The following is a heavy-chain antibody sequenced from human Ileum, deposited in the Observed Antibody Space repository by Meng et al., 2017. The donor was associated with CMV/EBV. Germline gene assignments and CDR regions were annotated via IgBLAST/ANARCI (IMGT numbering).Heavy chain of an antibody. CDR2: ITQDGGQT. V-gene: IGHV3-7*01. CDR1: GFTFNNYW. Sequence: GGSLRLSCAASGFTFNNYWMTWVRQAPGKGLEWVANITQDGGQTYFVDSLKGRFTISRDNAKNSVFLQMNSLRPEDTAVYFCARIGYSSSSNDYWGRGTLVTVSS. CDR3: ARIGYSSSSNDY. J-gene: IGHJ4*02. D-gene: IGHD6-6*01.